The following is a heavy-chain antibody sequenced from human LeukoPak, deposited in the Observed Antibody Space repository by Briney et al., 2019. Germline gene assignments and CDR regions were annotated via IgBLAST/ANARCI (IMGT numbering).Heavy chain of an antibody. J-gene: IGHJ6*03. Sequence: ASVKVSCKASGYTFTGYYMHWVRQAPGQGLEWMGWINPNSGGTNYAQKFQGRVTMTRDTSISTAYMELSRLRSDDTAVYYCARGGSADYVYYYYMDVWGKGTTVTVSS. V-gene: IGHV1-2*02. CDR1: GYTFTGYY. D-gene: IGHD3-10*02. CDR3: ARGGSADYVYYYYMDV. CDR2: INPNSGGT.